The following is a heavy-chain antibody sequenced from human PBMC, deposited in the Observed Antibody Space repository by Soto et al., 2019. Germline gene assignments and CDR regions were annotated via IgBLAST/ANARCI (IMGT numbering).Heavy chain of an antibody. Sequence: EVQLVESGGGLVQPGGSLRRSCAASGFTVSSYYMSWVRQAPGKGLEWVSVIYSAGSADFADSVKGRFTISRDNSKNTLDLQMSSLRADDTAVYYCARVPSSSYHYFDYWGQGTLVTVSS. CDR3: ARVPSSSYHYFDY. CDR1: GFTVSSYY. V-gene: IGHV3-66*01. D-gene: IGHD2-2*01. J-gene: IGHJ4*02. CDR2: IYSAGSA.